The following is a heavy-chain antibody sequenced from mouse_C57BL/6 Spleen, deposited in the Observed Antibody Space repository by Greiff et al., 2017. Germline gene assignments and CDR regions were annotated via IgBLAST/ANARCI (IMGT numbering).Heavy chain of an antibody. V-gene: IGHV1-9*01. Sequence: VQLQQSGAELMKPGASVKLSCKATGYTFTGYWIAWVKQRPGHGLEWIGEILPGSGSTNYNEKFKGKATFTADTSSNTAYMQLSRLTTEDSASYDCERADYDGSSHWYFDVWGTGTTVTVSS. D-gene: IGHD1-1*01. J-gene: IGHJ1*03. CDR2: ILPGSGST. CDR1: GYTFTGYW. CDR3: ERADYDGSSHWYFDV.